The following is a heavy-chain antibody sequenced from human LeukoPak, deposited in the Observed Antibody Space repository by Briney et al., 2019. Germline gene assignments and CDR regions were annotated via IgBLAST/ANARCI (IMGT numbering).Heavy chain of an antibody. D-gene: IGHD2-21*02. J-gene: IGHJ4*02. Sequence: ASVKVSCKASGYILSSYYMHWVRQAPGQGLEWMGIINPSGGSTDYAQKFQGRVTMTRDKSTSTVYMELNSLRSEDMALYYCARTYCGGDCNNRYFDYWGQGTLVTVSS. CDR2: INPSGGST. CDR1: GYILSSYY. CDR3: ARTYCGGDCNNRYFDY. V-gene: IGHV1-46*01.